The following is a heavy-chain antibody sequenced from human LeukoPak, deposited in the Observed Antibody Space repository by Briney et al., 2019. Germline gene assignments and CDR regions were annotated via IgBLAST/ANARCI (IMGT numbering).Heavy chain of an antibody. J-gene: IGHJ3*02. CDR2: IYYTGST. CDR3: PRTNAFDI. CDR1: SGSNRGYH. Sequence: PSETLSLTCTVWSGSNRGYHWRWLRQPPGKGLEWIAYIYYTGSTGYNPSLKSRVTISIDTSKNQFSLKLTSFTAADTAVYYFPRTNAFDIWGQGTVVTVSS. V-gene: IGHV4-59*13.